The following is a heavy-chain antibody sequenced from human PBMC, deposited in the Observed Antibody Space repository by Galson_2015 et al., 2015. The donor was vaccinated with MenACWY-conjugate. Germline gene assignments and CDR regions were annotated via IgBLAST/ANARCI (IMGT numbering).Heavy chain of an antibody. D-gene: IGHD4-17*01. V-gene: IGHV1-3*01. J-gene: IGHJ4*02. CDR1: GYTFTSYA. Sequence: SVKVSCKASGYTFTSYAMHWVRQAPGQRLEWMGWINAGNGNTKYSQKFQGRVTITRDTSASTAYMELSSLRSEDTAVYYCARDYSTVTAPYYFDYWGQGTLVTVSS. CDR3: ARDYSTVTAPYYFDY. CDR2: INAGNGNT.